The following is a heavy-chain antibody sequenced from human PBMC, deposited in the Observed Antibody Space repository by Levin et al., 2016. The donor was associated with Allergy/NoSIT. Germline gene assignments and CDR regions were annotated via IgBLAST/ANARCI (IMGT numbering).Heavy chain of an antibody. CDR1: GYSFSDYW. V-gene: IGHV3-48*02. J-gene: IGHJ4*02. CDR3: ARQNCGRTCYPDS. D-gene: IGHD2-15*01. Sequence: GESLKISCAGSGYSFSDYWMSWVRQVPGKEPEWVSYISESGSVIYYADSVKGRFTISRDNAKSSLYLQMGSLRHEDTAIYYCARQNCGRTCYPDSWGQGTLVAVSS. CDR2: ISESGSVI.